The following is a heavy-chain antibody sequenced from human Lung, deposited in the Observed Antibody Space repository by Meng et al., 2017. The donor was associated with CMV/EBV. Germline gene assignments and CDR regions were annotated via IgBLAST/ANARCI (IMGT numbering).Heavy chain of an antibody. V-gene: IGHV3-30*03. CDR3: ARDVGYSGSSGGFDY. CDR1: RFSFSSHG. J-gene: IGHJ4*02. Sequence: SRFSFSSHGMEWVRQAPGKGLEWVAVISDDGRGKAYAESVKGRFTISRDNSKSTVYLQMNSLRLEDTAVYYCARDVGYSGSSGGFDYWGQGTLVTVSS. D-gene: IGHD5-12*01. CDR2: ISDDGRGK.